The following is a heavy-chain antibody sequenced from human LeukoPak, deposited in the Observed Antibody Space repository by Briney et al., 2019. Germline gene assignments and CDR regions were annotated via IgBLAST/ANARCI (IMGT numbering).Heavy chain of an antibody. D-gene: IGHD3-16*01. Sequence: GGSLRLSCAASGVTFSGYSMNWVRQAPGKGLEWVANIKPDGSDMYYVDSVKGRFTVSRDNARNSLYLQMNSLRAEDTAVYYCAKGGDHWGQGTLVTVSS. J-gene: IGHJ4*02. CDR2: IKPDGSDM. CDR1: GVTFSGYS. CDR3: AKGGDH. V-gene: IGHV3-7*01.